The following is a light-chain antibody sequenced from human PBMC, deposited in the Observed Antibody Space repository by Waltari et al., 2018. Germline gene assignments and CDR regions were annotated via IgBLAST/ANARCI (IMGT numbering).Light chain of an antibody. J-gene: IGKJ3*01. Sequence: DIQMTQSPSTLSASVGDRVTITCRASQSISSWLAWYQQKPGKAPKLLIYKASSLESGVPSRFSGSGSGTEFTLTISSLQPDDFATYYCQQSYSVPRGGFAFGPGTKVDIK. CDR2: KAS. CDR3: QQSYSVPRGGFA. V-gene: IGKV1-5*03. CDR1: QSISSW.